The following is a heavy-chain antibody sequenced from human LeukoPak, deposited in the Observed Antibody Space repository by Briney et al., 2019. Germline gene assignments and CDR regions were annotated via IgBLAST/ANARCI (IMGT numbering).Heavy chain of an antibody. V-gene: IGHV4-59*01. J-gene: IGHJ6*02. D-gene: IGHD2-21*01. CDR1: GGSISSYY. CDR3: ARHLIGYYYGMDV. Sequence: PSETLSLTCTVSGGSISSYYWSWIRQPPGKGLEWIGYIYYSGSTNYNPSLKSRVTISVDTSKNQFSLKLSSVTAADTAAYYCARHLIGYYYGMDVWGQGTTVTVSS. CDR2: IYYSGST.